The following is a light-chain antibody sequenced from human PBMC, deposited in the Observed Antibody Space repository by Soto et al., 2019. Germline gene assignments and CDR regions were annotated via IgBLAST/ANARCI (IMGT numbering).Light chain of an antibody. J-gene: IGLJ1*01. V-gene: IGLV1-47*02. CDR2: YNS. CDR1: RSNIGSQV. CDR3: AAWDDGLLGQV. Sequence: QSVLTQAPSVSGAPGQRVTISCSGSRSNIGSQVVQWFQHIPGTAPKLLIFYNSQRPSGVPDRFSGSKSGTSASLAISGLRSEDEADYYCAAWDDGLLGQVFGTGTKLTVL.